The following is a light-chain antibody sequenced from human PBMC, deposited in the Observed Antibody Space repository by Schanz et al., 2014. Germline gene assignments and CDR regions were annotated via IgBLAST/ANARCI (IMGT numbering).Light chain of an antibody. V-gene: IGLV1-47*01. Sequence: QSVLTQPPSVSGAPGQRVTISCTGSSSNIGAGYDVHWYQQLPGTAPKLLIYRNNQRPSGVPDRSSASKSGTSASLAISGLRSEDEADYYCAAWDDSLRVLFGGGTKLTVL. CDR2: RNN. CDR3: AAWDDSLRVL. CDR1: SSNIGAGYD. J-gene: IGLJ2*01.